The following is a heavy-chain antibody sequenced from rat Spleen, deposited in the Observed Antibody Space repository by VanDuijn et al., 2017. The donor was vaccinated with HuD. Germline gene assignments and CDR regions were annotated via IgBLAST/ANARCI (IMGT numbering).Heavy chain of an antibody. Sequence: QLKESGPGLVQPSQTLSLTCTVSGFSLTSCNVNWVRQSAGKGLEWMGIIWSGGTTDYNSGLKSRLSISRDASKRQVFLKMNSLQIEDIAIYFCGRNEYGGYTDYWGQGVMVTVSS. CDR2: IWSGGTT. V-gene: IGHV2-30*01. J-gene: IGHJ2*01. CDR1: GFSLTSCN. CDR3: GRNEYGGYTDY. D-gene: IGHD1-11*01.